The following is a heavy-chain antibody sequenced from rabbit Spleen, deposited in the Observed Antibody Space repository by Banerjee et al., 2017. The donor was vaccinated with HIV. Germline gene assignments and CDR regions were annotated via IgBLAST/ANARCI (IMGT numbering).Heavy chain of an antibody. D-gene: IGHD1-1*01. Sequence: QEHLKESGGGLVQPGGSLKLSCTASGFSFSDRDVMCWVRQAPGKGLEWIACINAATAKPVYATWAKGRFTISRTSSTTVTLRMTSLTAADRATYFCARDLLGVIGWNFYLWGPGTLVTVS. V-gene: IGHV1S45*01. J-gene: IGHJ4*01. CDR2: INAATAKP. CDR3: ARDLLGVIGWNFYL. CDR1: GFSFSDRDV.